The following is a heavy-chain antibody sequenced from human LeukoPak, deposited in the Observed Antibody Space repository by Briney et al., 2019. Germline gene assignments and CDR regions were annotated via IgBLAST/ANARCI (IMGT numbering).Heavy chain of an antibody. CDR1: GFPFTNAW. CDR2: IKAKIDGETI. D-gene: IGHD2-15*01. Sequence: GGSLRLSCAASGFPFTNAWLNWVRQAPGKGLEWVGRIKAKIDGETIHYTAPVTGRFSISRDDSKNMVYLQMNSLRVEDTAIYYCAKSGLNRFDYWGQGTLVTVSS. CDR3: AKSGLNRFDY. V-gene: IGHV3-15*01. J-gene: IGHJ4*02.